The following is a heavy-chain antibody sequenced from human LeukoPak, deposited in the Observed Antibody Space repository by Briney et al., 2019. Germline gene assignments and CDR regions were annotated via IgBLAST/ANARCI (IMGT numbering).Heavy chain of an antibody. CDR1: GFTFSGSA. CDR2: IRSKANSYAT. CDR3: AQGYSSSWSGRDYYFDY. D-gene: IGHD6-13*01. J-gene: IGHJ4*02. Sequence: GGSLRLSCAASGFTFSGSAMHWVRQASGKGLEWVGRIRSKANSYATAYAASVKGRFTISRDDSKNTAYLQMNSLKTEDTAVYYCAQGYSSSWSGRDYYFDYWGQGTLVTVSS. V-gene: IGHV3-73*01.